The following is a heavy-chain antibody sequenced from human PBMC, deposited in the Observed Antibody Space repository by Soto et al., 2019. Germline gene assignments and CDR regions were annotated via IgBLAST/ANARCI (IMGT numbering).Heavy chain of an antibody. Sequence: QITLKESGPPLVKPTQTLTLTCTFSGFSLSTSGVGVGWIRQPPGKALEWLALIYWDDDKRYSPSLKSRLTITKDTSKNQVVLTMTNMDPVDTATYYCAHGVYYYESSGYPRGYYFDYWGQGTLVTVSS. CDR2: IYWDDDK. J-gene: IGHJ4*02. CDR1: GFSLSTSGVG. CDR3: AHGVYYYESSGYPRGYYFDY. D-gene: IGHD3-22*01. V-gene: IGHV2-5*02.